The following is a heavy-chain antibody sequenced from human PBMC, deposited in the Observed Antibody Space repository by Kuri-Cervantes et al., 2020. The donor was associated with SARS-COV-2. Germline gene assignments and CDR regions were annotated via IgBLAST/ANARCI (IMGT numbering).Heavy chain of an antibody. J-gene: IGHJ4*02. CDR2: IRYDGSNK. Sequence: GESLKISCAASGFTFSSYGMHWVRQAPGKGLEWVAFIRYDGSNKYYADSVKGRFTISRDNSKNTLYLQMNSLRAEDTAVYYCATDTYYYGSGSFNYWGQGTLVTVSS. V-gene: IGHV3-30*02. CDR3: ATDTYYYGSGSFNY. D-gene: IGHD3-10*01. CDR1: GFTFSSYG.